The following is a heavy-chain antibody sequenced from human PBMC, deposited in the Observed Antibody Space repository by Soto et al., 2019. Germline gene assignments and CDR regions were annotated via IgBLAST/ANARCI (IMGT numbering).Heavy chain of an antibody. D-gene: IGHD1-26*01. Sequence: QVQLQESGPGLVKPSQTLSLTCTVSGGSISSGGYYWNWIRQHPGKGLEWIGYSYYSGNTYYNPSLKSRVTISVDTSKNQFSLKLSSVTAADTAVFYCARLRWEQPWVFDYWGQGTLVTVSS. V-gene: IGHV4-31*03. J-gene: IGHJ4*02. CDR2: SYYSGNT. CDR1: GGSISSGGYY. CDR3: ARLRWEQPWVFDY.